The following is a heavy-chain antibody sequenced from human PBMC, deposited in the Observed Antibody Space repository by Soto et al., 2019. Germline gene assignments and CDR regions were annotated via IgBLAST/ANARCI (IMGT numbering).Heavy chain of an antibody. J-gene: IGHJ6*02. D-gene: IGHD3-10*01. Sequence: PSETLSLTCTVSGGSISSDYWSWIRQPPGKGLEWIGEINHSGSTNYNPSLKSRVTISVDTSKNQFSLKLSSVTAADTAVYYCARGRPAGGVIKYYYYGMDVWGQGTTVTVSS. CDR3: ARGRPAGGVIKYYYYGMDV. CDR1: GGSISSDY. V-gene: IGHV4-34*01. CDR2: INHSGST.